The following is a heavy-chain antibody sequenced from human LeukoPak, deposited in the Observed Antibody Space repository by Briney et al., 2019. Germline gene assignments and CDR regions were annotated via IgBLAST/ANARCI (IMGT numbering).Heavy chain of an antibody. J-gene: IGHJ4*02. V-gene: IGHV4-39*07. CDR1: GGSISSRSYY. Sequence: KPSETLSLTCTVSGGSISSRSYYWGWVRQPPGKGLEWIGSIYYSGSTYYNPSLKSRVTISVDTSKNQFSLKLSSVTAADTAVYYCARDRRTFLESYFDYWGQGTLVTVSS. CDR2: IYYSGST. CDR3: ARDRRTFLESYFDY. D-gene: IGHD3-3*02.